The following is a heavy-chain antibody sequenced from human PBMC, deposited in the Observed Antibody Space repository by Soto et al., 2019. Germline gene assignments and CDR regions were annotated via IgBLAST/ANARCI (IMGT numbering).Heavy chain of an antibody. J-gene: IGHJ4*02. Sequence: GGSLRLSCAASGFTLTTYAMHWVRQVPGQGLEWVAVVSLDGSNNYYADSVEGRFTISRDNSQNTLYLQMNSLRPEDTAVYYCARGLXGXXXXXXXYGGQGTLVTXXS. CDR2: VSLDGSNN. CDR3: ARGLXGXXXXXXXY. D-gene: IGHD2-2*01. CDR1: GFTLTTYA. V-gene: IGHV3-30-3*01.